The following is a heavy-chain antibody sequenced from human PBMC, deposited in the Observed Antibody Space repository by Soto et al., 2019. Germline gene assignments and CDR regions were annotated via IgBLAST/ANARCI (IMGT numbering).Heavy chain of an antibody. CDR1: GYTFTGHC. CDR2: ICPDSGAS. CDR3: AISRYCSGGYGYTNSLYYFDY. D-gene: IGHD2-15*01. V-gene: IGHV1-2*02. J-gene: IGHJ4*02. Sequence: ASVKVSCKASGYTFTGHCIHWVRQAPGQGLEWMGWICPDSGASNYAQKFQGRVTTTGDTSINTAYMELRSLRSDDTAVYYCAISRYCSGGYGYTNSLYYFDYWGQGTLVTVSS.